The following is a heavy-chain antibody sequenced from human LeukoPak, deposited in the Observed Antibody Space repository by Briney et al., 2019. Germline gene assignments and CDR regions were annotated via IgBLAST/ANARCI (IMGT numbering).Heavy chain of an antibody. J-gene: IGHJ5*02. D-gene: IGHD6-13*01. Sequence: GESLKISCKGLGYSFSSYWIGWVRQMPGKGLEWMGIIYPGDSDTKYSPSFQGQVTISADRAISTAYLQWSSLKASDTAMYYCARRSSQKGSFDPWGQGTLVTVSS. CDR3: ARRSSQKGSFDP. CDR2: IYPGDSDT. CDR1: GYSFSSYW. V-gene: IGHV5-51*01.